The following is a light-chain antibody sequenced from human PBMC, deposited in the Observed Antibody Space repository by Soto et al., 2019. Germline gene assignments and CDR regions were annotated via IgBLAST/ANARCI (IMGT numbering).Light chain of an antibody. Sequence: QSVLTQPPSVSGAPGQRVTISCTGSSSNIGAGYDVHWYQQLPGTAPKLLIYGNSNRPSGVPDRFSGSKPGTSASLAITGLQAEDESDYDCQSYDSSLSGVVFGGGTKVTVL. J-gene: IGLJ2*01. CDR1: SSNIGAGYD. CDR2: GNS. V-gene: IGLV1-40*01. CDR3: QSYDSSLSGVV.